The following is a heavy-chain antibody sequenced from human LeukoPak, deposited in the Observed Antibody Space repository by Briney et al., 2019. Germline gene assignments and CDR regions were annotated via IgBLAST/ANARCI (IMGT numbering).Heavy chain of an antibody. CDR2: INTTTGNP. D-gene: IGHD1-26*01. CDR1: GYTFTSYD. CDR3: AREWELLVDY. V-gene: IGHV7-4-1*01. J-gene: IGHJ4*02. Sequence: ASVKVSCKASGYTFTSYDIHWVRQAPGQGLEWMGWINTTTGNPTYAQGFTGRFVFSVDTSVSTAYLQIGSLKAEDTAVYYCAREWELLVDYWGQGTLVTVSS.